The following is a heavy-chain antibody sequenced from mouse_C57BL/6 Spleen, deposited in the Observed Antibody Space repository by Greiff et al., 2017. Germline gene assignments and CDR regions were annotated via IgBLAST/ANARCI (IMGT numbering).Heavy chain of an antibody. V-gene: IGHV1-76*01. CDR1: GYTFTDYY. J-gene: IGHJ3*01. D-gene: IGHD2-3*01. Sequence: VQLQQSGAELVRPGASVKLSCKASGYTFTDYYINWVKQRPGQGLEWIARIYPGSGNTYYNEKFKGKATLTAEKSSSTAYMQLSSLTSEDSAVYVCARSSYDGYPAWFAYWGQGTLVTVSA. CDR3: ARSSYDGYPAWFAY. CDR2: IYPGSGNT.